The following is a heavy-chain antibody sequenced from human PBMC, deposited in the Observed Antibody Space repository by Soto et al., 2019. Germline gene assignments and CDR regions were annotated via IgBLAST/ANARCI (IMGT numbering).Heavy chain of an antibody. CDR2: TYYRSKWYN. D-gene: IGHD6-6*01. J-gene: IGHJ1*01. CDR3: AREYSSSSLSLYFQH. Sequence: SQTLSLTCAISWGSVSSNCAAWNWIRQSPSRGLEWLGRTYYRSKWYNDYAVSVKSRITINPDTSKNQFSLQLNSVTPEDTAVYYCAREYSSSSLSLYFQHWGQGTLVTVSS. CDR1: WGSVSSNCAA. V-gene: IGHV6-1*01.